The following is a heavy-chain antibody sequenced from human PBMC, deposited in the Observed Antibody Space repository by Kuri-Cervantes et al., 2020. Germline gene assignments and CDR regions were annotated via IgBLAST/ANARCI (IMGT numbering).Heavy chain of an antibody. CDR2: ISYDGSNK. J-gene: IGHJ6*02. V-gene: IGHV3-30-3*01. CDR3: AGDGRPYGGSHYYYYGMDV. D-gene: IGHD4-23*01. Sequence: GGSLRLSCAASGFTFSSYAMHWVRQAPGKGLEWVAVISYDGSNKYYAASVKGRFTNARDNSTNTMYLQMISLIVEDTAVYYCAGDGRPYGGSHYYYYGMDVWGQGTTVTVSS. CDR1: GFTFSSYA.